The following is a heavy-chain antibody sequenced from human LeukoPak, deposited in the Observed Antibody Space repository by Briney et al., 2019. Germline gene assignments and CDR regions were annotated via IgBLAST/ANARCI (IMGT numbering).Heavy chain of an antibody. D-gene: IGHD3-22*01. Sequence: ASVKVSCKASGYTFTSYYMHWVRQAPGQGLEWMGIINPSGGSTSYAQKFQGRVTMTRDTSTSTVYMKLSSLRSEDTAVYYCARGPQTYYYDSSGYRNWFDPWGQGTLVTVSS. V-gene: IGHV1-46*01. CDR1: GYTFTSYY. J-gene: IGHJ5*02. CDR2: INPSGGST. CDR3: ARGPQTYYYDSSGYRNWFDP.